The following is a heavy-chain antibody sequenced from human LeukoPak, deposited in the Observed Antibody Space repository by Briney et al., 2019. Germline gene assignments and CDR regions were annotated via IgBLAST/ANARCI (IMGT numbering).Heavy chain of an antibody. CDR2: IRCSGGTT. D-gene: IGHD4-17*01. Sequence: QPGGSLALSCAASGIPFSNYAMSWVRPAAGKGLEWVSSIRCSGGTTYYADSVKGRFTISRDNSKNTLYLQMNSLRDEDTATYFCAKHQLIYCDSLMDVWGQGTTVTVSS. CDR3: AKHQLIYCDSLMDV. V-gene: IGHV3-23*01. J-gene: IGHJ6*02. CDR1: GIPFSNYA.